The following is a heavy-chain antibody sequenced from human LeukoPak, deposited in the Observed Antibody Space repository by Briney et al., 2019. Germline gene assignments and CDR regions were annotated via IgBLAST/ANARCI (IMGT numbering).Heavy chain of an antibody. CDR3: ARYAYCGGDCYPYGMDV. V-gene: IGHV4-34*01. D-gene: IGHD2-21*02. J-gene: IGHJ6*02. CDR2: INHSGSA. CDR1: GVSFSGYY. Sequence: SETLSLTCAVYGVSFSGYYWSWIRQPPGKGLEWIGAINHSGSANYNPSLKSRVTISVDTSKNQFSLKLSSVTAADTAVYYCARYAYCGGDCYPYGMDVWGQGTTVTVSS.